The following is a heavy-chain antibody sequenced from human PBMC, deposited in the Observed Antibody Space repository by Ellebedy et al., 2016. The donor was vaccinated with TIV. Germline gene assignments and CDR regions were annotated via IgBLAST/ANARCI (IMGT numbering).Heavy chain of an antibody. CDR1: GGSFSGYF. J-gene: IGHJ4*02. CDR3: ARARGQYLYGSGSYFTN. Sequence: MPSETLSLTCGVHGGSFSGYFWSWIRQPPGKGLEWIGEINPSGTTNYNPSLKSRVTMSVDTPKNQFSLRLTSVTAAGTAVYFCARARGQYLYGSGSYFTNWGQGDMVTVSS. CDR2: INPSGTT. V-gene: IGHV4-34*01. D-gene: IGHD3-10*01.